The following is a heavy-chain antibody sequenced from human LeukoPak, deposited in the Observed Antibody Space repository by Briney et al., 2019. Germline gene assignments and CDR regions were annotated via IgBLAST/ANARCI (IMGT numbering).Heavy chain of an antibody. J-gene: IGHJ5*02. V-gene: IGHV1-24*01. CDR2: FDTEDGER. CDR3: ATATHFFGVVIHNWFDP. D-gene: IGHD3-3*01. Sequence: ASVKVSCKVSGYTLTELCMHWVRQAAGKGGEGMGGFDTEDGERIYAKKLQGRVTMTEETTRETAYMERSRQRSGDTAVYYCATATHFFGVVIHNWFDPWGQGTLVTVSS. CDR1: GYTLTELC.